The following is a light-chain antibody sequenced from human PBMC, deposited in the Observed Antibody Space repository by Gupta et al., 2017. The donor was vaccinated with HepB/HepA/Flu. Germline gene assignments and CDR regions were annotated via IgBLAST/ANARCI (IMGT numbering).Light chain of an antibody. J-gene: IGLJ3*02. CDR1: SSNIGVNT. Sequence: QSVLPQPPSASATPGQRVTISCSGHSSNIGVNTVNWYQQVPGTAPKLLIYTNNQRPSGVPDRFSGSKSGTSASLAISGLQSEDEADYYCAAWDDSLNGVAFGGGTKLTVL. V-gene: IGLV1-44*01. CDR2: TNN. CDR3: AAWDDSLNGVA.